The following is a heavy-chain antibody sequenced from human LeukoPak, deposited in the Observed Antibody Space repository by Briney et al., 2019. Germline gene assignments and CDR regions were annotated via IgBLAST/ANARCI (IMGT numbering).Heavy chain of an antibody. J-gene: IGHJ4*02. CDR3: ASGASGDFIFDY. Sequence: GGSLRLSCAASGLTFGPYAMSWVRQVPGKGLEWVSAISGSGGSTYYADSVKGRFTISRDNSKNTLYLQMNSLRAVDTAVYYCASGASGDFIFDYWGQGTLVTASS. CDR2: ISGSGGST. CDR1: GLTFGPYA. D-gene: IGHD2-21*01. V-gene: IGHV3-23*01.